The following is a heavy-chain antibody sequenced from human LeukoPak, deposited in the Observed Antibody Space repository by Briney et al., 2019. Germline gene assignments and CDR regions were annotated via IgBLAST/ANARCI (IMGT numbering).Heavy chain of an antibody. Sequence: EASVKVSCKDSGYTFTGYYMHWVRQAPGQGLEWMGWINPNSGGTNYAQKFQGRVTMTRDTSISTAYMELSRLRSDDTAVYYCARYWEDIVVVPAENWFDPWGQGTLVTVSS. CDR2: INPNSGGT. CDR3: ARYWEDIVVVPAENWFDP. CDR1: GYTFTGYY. V-gene: IGHV1-2*02. D-gene: IGHD2-2*01. J-gene: IGHJ5*02.